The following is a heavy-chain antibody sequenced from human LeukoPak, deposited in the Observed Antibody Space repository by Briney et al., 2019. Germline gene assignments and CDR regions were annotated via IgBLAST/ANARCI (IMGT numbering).Heavy chain of an antibody. D-gene: IGHD3-16*01. CDR3: ARDFSDADRSWWLDP. J-gene: IGHJ5*02. CDR1: GYTFTSSG. Sequence: ASVKVSCKASGYTFTSSGLSRVRQAPGQGREWMGWISSYNRNAKYAQKFMARVTMTRDTSTSTDYLELRSLRSDDTAIYYCARDFSDADRSWWLDPWGQGTLVIVAS. CDR2: ISSYNRNA. V-gene: IGHV1-18*01.